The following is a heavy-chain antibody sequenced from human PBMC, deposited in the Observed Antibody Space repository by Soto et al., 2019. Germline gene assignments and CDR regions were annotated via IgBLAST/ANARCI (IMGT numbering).Heavy chain of an antibody. CDR3: ARDWLAVAGFTGHFDY. D-gene: IGHD6-19*01. V-gene: IGHV3-21*01. Sequence: GESLKISCAASGFTFSSYSMNWVRQAPGKGLEWVSSISSSSSYIYYADSVKGRFTISRDNAKNSLYLQMNSLRAEDTAVYYCARDWLAVAGFTGHFDYWGQGTLVTVSS. J-gene: IGHJ4*02. CDR1: GFTFSSYS. CDR2: ISSSSSYI.